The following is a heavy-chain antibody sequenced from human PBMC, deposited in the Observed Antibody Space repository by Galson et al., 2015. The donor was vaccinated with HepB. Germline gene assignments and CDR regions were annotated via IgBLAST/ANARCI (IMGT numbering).Heavy chain of an antibody. J-gene: IGHJ6*03. CDR2: ISYDGSNQ. V-gene: IGHV3-30*18. D-gene: IGHD3-3*01. CDR3: AKEGLQFLEWLINFYMDV. Sequence: SLRLSCATSGFIFNNYGMHWVRQAPGKGLEWVAVISYDGSNQYYADTVKGRFTISRDNSKNTLYLRMNSLRAEDTAVYYCAKEGLQFLEWLINFYMDVWGKGTTVTVSS. CDR1: GFIFNNYG.